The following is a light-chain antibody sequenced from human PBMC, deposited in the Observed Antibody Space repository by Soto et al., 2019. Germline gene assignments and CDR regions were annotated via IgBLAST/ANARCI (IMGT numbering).Light chain of an antibody. J-gene: IGLJ3*02. CDR2: EVT. V-gene: IGLV2-14*03. CDR3: SSYTSGSML. Sequence: QSALAQPASVSGSPGQSITISCTGTDSDIGSYNYVSWYQQPPGKAPKLIIYEVTNRPSGVSDRFSGSKSANMASLTISGLQADDEADYYCSSYTSGSMLFGGGTKLTVL. CDR1: DSDIGSYNY.